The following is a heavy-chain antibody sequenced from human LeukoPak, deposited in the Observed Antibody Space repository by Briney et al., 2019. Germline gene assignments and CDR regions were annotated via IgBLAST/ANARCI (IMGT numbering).Heavy chain of an antibody. CDR2: FDPEDGET. CDR3: ATDYYDSSGNYYYYGMDV. D-gene: IGHD3-22*01. Sequence: ASVKVSCKVSGYTLTELPMHWVRQAPGKGLEWMGGFDPEDGETIYAQKFQGRVTMTEDTSTDTAYMELSSLRSEDTAVYYCATDYYDSSGNYYYYGMDVWGQGTTVTVSS. CDR1: GYTLTELP. J-gene: IGHJ6*02. V-gene: IGHV1-24*01.